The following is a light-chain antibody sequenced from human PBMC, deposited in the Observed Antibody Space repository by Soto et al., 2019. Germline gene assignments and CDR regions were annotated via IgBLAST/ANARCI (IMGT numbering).Light chain of an antibody. Sequence: QSALTQPPSASGTPGQRVTISCSGSSSNIGSNTVNWYQQLPGTAPKLLIYSNNQRPSGVPDRFSGSKSGTSASLTVSGLQAEDEADYYCSSYAGSSNVFGTGTKLTVL. V-gene: IGLV1-44*01. J-gene: IGLJ1*01. CDR2: SNN. CDR1: SSNIGSNT. CDR3: SSYAGSSNV.